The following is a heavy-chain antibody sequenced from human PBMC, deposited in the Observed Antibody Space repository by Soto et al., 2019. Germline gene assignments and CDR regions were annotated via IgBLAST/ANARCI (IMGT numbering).Heavy chain of an antibody. CDR3: ARGGSGRFHSYFDY. D-gene: IGHD1-26*01. V-gene: IGHV3-21*01. J-gene: IGHJ4*02. CDR1: GFTFSSYS. Sequence: PGGSLRLSCAASGFTFSSYSMNWVRQAPGKGLEWVSSISSSSSYIYYADSVKGRFTISRDNAKNSLYLQMNSLRAEDTAVYYCARGGSGRFHSYFDYWGQGTLVTVSS. CDR2: ISSSSSYI.